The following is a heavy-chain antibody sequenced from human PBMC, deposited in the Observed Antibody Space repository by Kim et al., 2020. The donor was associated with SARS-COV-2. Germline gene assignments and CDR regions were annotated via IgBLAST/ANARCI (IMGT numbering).Heavy chain of an antibody. D-gene: IGHD6-19*01. CDR2: FDPEDGET. Sequence: ASVKVSCKVSGYTLTELSMHWVRQAPGKGLEWMGGFDPEDGETIYAQKFQGRVTMTEDTSTDTAYMELSSLRSEDTAVYYCATRFRWLVTWTYFDYWGQGTLVTVSS. V-gene: IGHV1-24*01. CDR1: GYTLTELS. CDR3: ATRFRWLVTWTYFDY. J-gene: IGHJ4*02.